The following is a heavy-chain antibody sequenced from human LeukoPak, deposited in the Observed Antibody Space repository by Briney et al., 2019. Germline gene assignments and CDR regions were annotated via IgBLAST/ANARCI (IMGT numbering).Heavy chain of an antibody. CDR1: GYTFTSYY. Sequence: GASVKVSCKASGYTFTSYYMHWVRQAPGQGLEWMGIINPSGGSTSYAQKFQGRVTMTRDTSTSTVYMELSSLRSEDTAVYYCARDLGYVDTAMASPNYYFDYWGQGTLVTVSS. CDR3: ARDLGYVDTAMASPNYYFDY. CDR2: INPSGGST. V-gene: IGHV1-46*01. J-gene: IGHJ4*02. D-gene: IGHD5-18*01.